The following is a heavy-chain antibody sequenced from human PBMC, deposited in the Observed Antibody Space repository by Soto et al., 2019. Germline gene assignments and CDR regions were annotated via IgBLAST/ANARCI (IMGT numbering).Heavy chain of an antibody. Sequence: EVQLVESGGGLVQPGGSLRLSCAASGFTFSIYWMHWVRQPPGKGLVWVSRINSAGTTTTYPDSMKGRFTISRDNAKNTLYLQMSSLRAEDTAVYYCARGDTAMVIDYWGQGTQVTVSS. D-gene: IGHD5-18*01. CDR2: INSAGTTT. J-gene: IGHJ4*02. V-gene: IGHV3-74*01. CDR1: GFTFSIYW. CDR3: ARGDTAMVIDY.